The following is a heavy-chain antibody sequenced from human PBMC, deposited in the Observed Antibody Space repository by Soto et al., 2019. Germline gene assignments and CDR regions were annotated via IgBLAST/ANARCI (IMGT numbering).Heavy chain of an antibody. CDR3: AKKVPAALRLYYFFGLDV. CDR1: RFSVSTCHL. V-gene: IGHV4-4*02. D-gene: IGHD2-15*01. Sequence: TLAPTSAFSRFSVSTCHLGVGWVRQPPGEGLEWIGEISQSETTKYNPSLASRVTISVDKSKNQFSLRLTSMTAADTAVYYCAKKVPAALRLYYFFGLDVWGQGTTVTVSS. J-gene: IGHJ6*02. CDR2: ISQSETT.